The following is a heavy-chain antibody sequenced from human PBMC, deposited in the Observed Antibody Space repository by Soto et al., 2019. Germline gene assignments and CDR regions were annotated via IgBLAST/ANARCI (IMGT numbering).Heavy chain of an antibody. V-gene: IGHV3-30-3*02. CDR3: AKEISTYSSSLGY. Sequence: QVQLVESGGGVVQPGRSLRLSCAASGFTFSNSAMHWVRQAPGKGLEWVAVISYDGSSKYNAASVKGRFTISRDSSKNTLYLQMNSLGAEHTAVYYCAKEISTYSSSLGYWGQGTLVTVSS. D-gene: IGHD6-13*01. J-gene: IGHJ4*02. CDR1: GFTFSNSA. CDR2: ISYDGSSK.